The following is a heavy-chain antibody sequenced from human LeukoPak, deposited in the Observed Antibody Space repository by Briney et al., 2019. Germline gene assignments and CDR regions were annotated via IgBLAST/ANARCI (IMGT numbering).Heavy chain of an antibody. CDR3: ARTPYCTNGVCYNRYYFDY. Sequence: VGSLRLSCAASGFTFTSYSINWVGPDPGLGLHWVSSISISSSDIYYADSVKGRFTISRDNAKNSLYLQMNSLRAEDTAVYYCARTPYCTNGVCYNRYYFDYWGQGTLVTVSS. V-gene: IGHV3-21*01. CDR2: ISISSSDI. J-gene: IGHJ4*02. CDR1: GFTFTSYS. D-gene: IGHD2-8*01.